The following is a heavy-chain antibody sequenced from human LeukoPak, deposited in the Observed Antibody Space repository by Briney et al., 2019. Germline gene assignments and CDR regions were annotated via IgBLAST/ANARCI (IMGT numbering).Heavy chain of an antibody. J-gene: IGHJ4*02. CDR3: ARRTPRYSSGWLFDY. D-gene: IGHD6-19*01. V-gene: IGHV4-34*01. Sequence: SETLSLTCAVYGGSFSGYYWSWIRQPPGKGLEWIGEINHSGSTNYNPSLKSRVTISVDTSKNQFSLKLSSVTAADTAVYYCARRTPRYSSGWLFDYWGQGTLVTVSS. CDR2: INHSGST. CDR1: GGSFSGYY.